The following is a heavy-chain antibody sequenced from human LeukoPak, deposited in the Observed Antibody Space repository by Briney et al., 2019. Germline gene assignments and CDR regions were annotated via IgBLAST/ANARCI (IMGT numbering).Heavy chain of an antibody. V-gene: IGHV3-23*01. CDR2: ISGSGGST. Sequence: PGGSLRLSCAASGFTFSSYAMSWVRQAPGKGLEWVSAISGSGGSTYYADSVKGRFTISRDNSKNTLYLQMNSLRAEDTAVYYCANSDYGSVAVAGTYFDYWGQGTLVTVSS. J-gene: IGHJ4*02. D-gene: IGHD6-19*01. CDR1: GFTFSSYA. CDR3: ANSDYGSVAVAGTYFDY.